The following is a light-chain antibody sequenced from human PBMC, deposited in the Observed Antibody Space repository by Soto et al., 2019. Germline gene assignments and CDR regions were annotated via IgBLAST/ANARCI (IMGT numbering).Light chain of an antibody. V-gene: IGKV3-15*01. CDR2: GAS. J-gene: IGKJ4*01. CDR1: QSVSSN. CDR3: QQYNNWPQLT. Sequence: EIVLTQSPATLSLSPGDRATLSCRASQSVSSNLAWYQQKPGQAPRLLIYGASTRATGIPARFSGSGSGTEFTLTISSLQSEDFAVYYCQQYNNWPQLTFGGGTKVEIK.